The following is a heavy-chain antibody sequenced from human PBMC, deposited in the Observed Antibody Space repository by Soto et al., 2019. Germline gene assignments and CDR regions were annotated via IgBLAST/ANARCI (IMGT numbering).Heavy chain of an antibody. CDR1: GYIFNDYY. Sequence: QVQLVQSGAEVKKPGASVKVSCKASGYIFNDYYMHWVRQAPGQGLEWMGWIKPNSGDTKYAQKFQDRVTMTRDTSISTAYMELSRLRSDDTAVYYCRRGEDRGDHFAHWGQGTLVIVSS. D-gene: IGHD2-15*01. J-gene: IGHJ4*02. CDR3: RRGEDRGDHFAH. V-gene: IGHV1-2*02. CDR2: IKPNSGDT.